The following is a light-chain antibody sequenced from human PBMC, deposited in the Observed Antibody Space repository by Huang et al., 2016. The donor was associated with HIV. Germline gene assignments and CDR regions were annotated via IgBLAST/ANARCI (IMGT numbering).Light chain of an antibody. CDR3: QQSYSNTFT. J-gene: IGKJ3*01. CDR2: AAS. Sequence: DIQMTHSPSSLSASVGERVIITCRASQSISSYLNWYQQQPGKAPNLLIYAASSLQSRVPSRFSGSGSGTDFTLTIRSLQPEDFATYYCQQSYSNTFTFGAGTKVDVK. CDR1: QSISSY. V-gene: IGKV1-39*01.